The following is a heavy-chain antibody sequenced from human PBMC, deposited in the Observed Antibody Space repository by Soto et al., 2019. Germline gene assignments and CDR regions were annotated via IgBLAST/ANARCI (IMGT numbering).Heavy chain of an antibody. V-gene: IGHV3-21*01. D-gene: IGHD6-13*01. CDR3: TRDASRDSSARGWFDP. CDR1: GFTFSTYW. CDR2: ISSNSAYI. Sequence: PGGSLRLSCAASGFTFSTYWMNWVRQAPGKGLEWVSTISSNSAYIYYTDALRGRFTISRDNAKNSLHLQMNSLGAEDTAVYYCTRDASRDSSARGWFDPWGPGTLVTVSS. J-gene: IGHJ5*02.